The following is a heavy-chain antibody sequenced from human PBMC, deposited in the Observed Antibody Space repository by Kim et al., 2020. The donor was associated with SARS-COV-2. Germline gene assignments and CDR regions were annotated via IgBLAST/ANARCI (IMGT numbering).Heavy chain of an antibody. CDR3: ARESFIEWLVITSDAFDI. CDR2: TYYRSKWYN. J-gene: IGHJ3*02. D-gene: IGHD6-19*01. V-gene: IGHV6-1*01. CDR1: GDSVSSNSAA. Sequence: SQTLSLTCAISGDSVSSNSAAWNWIRQSPSRGLEWLGRTYYRSKWYNDYAVSVKSRITINPDTSKNQFSLQLNSVTPEDTAVYYCARESFIEWLVITSDAFDIWGQGTMVTVSS.